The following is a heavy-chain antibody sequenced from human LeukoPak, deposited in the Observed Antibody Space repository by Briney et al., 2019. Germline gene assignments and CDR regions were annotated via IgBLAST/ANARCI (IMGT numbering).Heavy chain of an antibody. CDR3: ANARYYYGSGTSWAFDI. D-gene: IGHD3-10*01. CDR1: GYSFTSYL. CDR2: IYPGDSDT. V-gene: IGHV5-51*01. Sequence: GESLKIPCQGSGYSFTSYLIGWMRQMPGKGLEWMGIIYPGDSDTRYSPPFQGHVTISVDKSISTAYLQWSSLKASDTAMYYCANARYYYGSGTSWAFDIWGQGTMVTVSS. J-gene: IGHJ3*02.